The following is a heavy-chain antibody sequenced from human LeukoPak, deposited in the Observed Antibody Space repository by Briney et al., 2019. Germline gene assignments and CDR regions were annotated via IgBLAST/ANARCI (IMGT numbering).Heavy chain of an antibody. J-gene: IGHJ4*02. CDR2: IYYSGSSGST. CDR3: ARWNNGGDY. V-gene: IGHV4-59*01. Sequence: SEPVSLTCSVSGGSISGYHWSWTRQPPGKGLEWIGYIYYSGSSGSTNYNPSLKSRVTISVDTSKNQFSLNLSSVTAADTAVYYCARWNNGGDYWGPGNLGSVSS. D-gene: IGHD1/OR15-1a*01. CDR1: GGSISGYH.